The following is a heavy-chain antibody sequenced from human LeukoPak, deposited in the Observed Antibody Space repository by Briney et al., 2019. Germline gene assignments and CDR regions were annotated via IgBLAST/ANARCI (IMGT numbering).Heavy chain of an antibody. CDR3: ARLGYCSAGSCYSLDY. J-gene: IGHJ4*02. V-gene: IGHV3-48*03. D-gene: IGHD2-15*01. Sequence: PGGSLRLSCAASGFTFSDYGMNWVRQAPGKGLEWVSYISSSGSTIFYADSMKGRFTTSRDNAKNSLYLQMKSLRAEDTAVYYCARLGYCSAGSCYSLDYWGQGTLVTVSS. CDR1: GFTFSDYG. CDR2: ISSSGSTI.